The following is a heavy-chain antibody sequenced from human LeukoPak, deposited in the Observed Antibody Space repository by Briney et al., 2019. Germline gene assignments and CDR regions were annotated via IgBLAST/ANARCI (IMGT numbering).Heavy chain of an antibody. V-gene: IGHV3-23*01. D-gene: IGHD3-22*01. CDR1: GFTVSTNC. CDR2: ISGGGVAV. J-gene: IGHJ4*02. CDR3: AKDGFDYYDSSGYYYFNY. Sequence: GGSLRLSCAAFGFTVSTNCMTWARQAPGKGLQWVSAISGGGVAVYYADSVKGRFTISRDNSKNTLYLQMNSLRAEDTAVYYCAKDGFDYYDSSGYYYFNYWGQGTLVTVSS.